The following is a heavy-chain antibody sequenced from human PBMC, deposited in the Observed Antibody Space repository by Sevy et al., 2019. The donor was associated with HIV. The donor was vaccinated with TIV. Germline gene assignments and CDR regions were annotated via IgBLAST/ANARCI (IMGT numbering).Heavy chain of an antibody. J-gene: IGHJ4*02. CDR1: GGSISSYY. CDR2: IYYSGST. D-gene: IGHD2-2*01. CDR3: ARDMLGYCSSTSCYAEGYFDY. V-gene: IGHV4-59*01. Sequence: SETLSLTCTVSGGSISSYYWSWIRQPPGKGLEWIAYIYYSGSTNYNPSLKSRVTISVDTSKNQFSLKLSSVTAADTAVYYCARDMLGYCSSTSCYAEGYFDYWGQGTLVTVSS.